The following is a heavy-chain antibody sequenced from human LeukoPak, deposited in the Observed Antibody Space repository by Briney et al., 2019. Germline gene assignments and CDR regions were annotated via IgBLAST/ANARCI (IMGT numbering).Heavy chain of an antibody. J-gene: IGHJ5*02. Sequence: SVKVSFKASGGTFSSCTISRVRQAPGQGLEWMGRIIPVLGIANYAQKFQGRVTITADKSTSTAYMELSSLRSEDTAVYYCARDPYCSSTSCYKWFDPWGQGTLVIVSS. CDR2: IIPVLGIA. V-gene: IGHV1-69*04. CDR3: ARDPYCSSTSCYKWFDP. CDR1: GGTFSSCT. D-gene: IGHD2-2*02.